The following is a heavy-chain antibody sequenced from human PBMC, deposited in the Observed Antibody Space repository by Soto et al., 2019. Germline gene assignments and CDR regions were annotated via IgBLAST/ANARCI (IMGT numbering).Heavy chain of an antibody. CDR1: GFTFSSYG. Sequence: QVQLVESGGGVVQPGRSLRLSCAASGFTFSSYGMHWVRQAPGKGLEWVAVISYDGSNKYYADSVKGRFTISRDNSKNTLYLQMNSLRAEHTAVYYCAKHTTYYYDSSGFIRFDWFDPWGQGTLVTVSS. D-gene: IGHD3-22*01. CDR2: ISYDGSNK. V-gene: IGHV3-30*18. J-gene: IGHJ5*02. CDR3: AKHTTYYYDSSGFIRFDWFDP.